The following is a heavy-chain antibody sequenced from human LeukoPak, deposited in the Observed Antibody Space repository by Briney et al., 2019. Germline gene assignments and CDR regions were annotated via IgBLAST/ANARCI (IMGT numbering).Heavy chain of an antibody. CDR2: LYYTGIT. CDR3: AATTNWNYEGDPRDAFDI. Sequence: PSETLSLTCTVSGGSIDNFYWSWIRQSPGKGLEWIGYLYYTGITNSNPSLRRRVTISLDRSKNHFSLNLNSVTPEDTAVYYCAATTNWNYEGDPRDAFDIWGQGTMVTVSS. V-gene: IGHV4-59*12. D-gene: IGHD1-7*01. CDR1: GGSIDNFY. J-gene: IGHJ3*02.